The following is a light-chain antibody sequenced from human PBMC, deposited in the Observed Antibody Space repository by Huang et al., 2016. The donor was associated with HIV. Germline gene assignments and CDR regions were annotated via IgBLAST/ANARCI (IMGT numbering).Light chain of an antibody. Sequence: DIQMTQSPSSLSASVGDRVTLTCRTSQDIGSHLNWYQQRQGRAPKLLIYVSSTLQSGVPSRCSDGGSGTDFTLTISNLQPEDFATYYCQHSYVSLGYTFGQGTKLEI. J-gene: IGKJ2*01. CDR2: VSS. V-gene: IGKV1-39*01. CDR1: QDIGSH. CDR3: QHSYVSLGYT.